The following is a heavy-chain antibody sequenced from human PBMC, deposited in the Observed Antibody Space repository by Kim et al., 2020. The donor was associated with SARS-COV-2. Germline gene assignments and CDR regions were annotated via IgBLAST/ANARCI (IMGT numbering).Heavy chain of an antibody. Sequence: GGSLRLSCEGSGFDFDTFAMTWVRQAPGKGLEWVSRITAHNVVMYYANSVKGRFTASRDNSKAYLQMKGMRGEDTATDYCAKGLKSHAYWVAVDVWGQGT. CDR1: GFDFDTFA. D-gene: IGHD3-16*01. J-gene: IGHJ6*02. CDR3: AKGLKSHAYWVAVDV. CDR2: ITAHNVVM. V-gene: IGHV3-23*01.